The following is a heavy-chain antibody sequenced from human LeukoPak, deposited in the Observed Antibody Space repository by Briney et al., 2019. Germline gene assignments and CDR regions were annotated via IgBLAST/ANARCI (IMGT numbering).Heavy chain of an antibody. CDR3: ARAPDSTVTDYYGMDV. V-gene: IGHV3-13*01. Sequence: GGSLRLSCAASGFTFSSYDMHWVRHATGKGLEWVSAIGTAGDTYYPGSVKGRFTISRENAKNSLYLQMNSLRAGDTAVYYCARAPDSTVTDYYGMDVWGQGTTVTVSS. D-gene: IGHD4-17*01. J-gene: IGHJ6*02. CDR1: GFTFSSYD. CDR2: IGTAGDT.